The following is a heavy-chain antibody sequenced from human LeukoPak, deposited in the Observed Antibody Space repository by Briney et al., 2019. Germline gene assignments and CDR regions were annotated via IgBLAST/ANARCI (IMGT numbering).Heavy chain of an antibody. CDR2: TRKKTNSYTT. D-gene: IGHD1-26*01. CDR1: GFTFSDHY. J-gene: IGHJ4*02. Sequence: PGGSLRLSCAASGFTFSDHYMDWVRQAPGKGLEWVGRTRKKTNSYTTEYAASVKGRFTISRDDSKISLYLQMNSLKAEDTAVYYCTRVVLVGTTYSYFDYWGQGTLVTVSS. CDR3: TRVVLVGTTYSYFDY. V-gene: IGHV3-72*01.